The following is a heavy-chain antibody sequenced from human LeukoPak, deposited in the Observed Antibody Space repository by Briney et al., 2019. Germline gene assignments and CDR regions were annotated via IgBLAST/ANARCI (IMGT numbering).Heavy chain of an antibody. CDR3: ARAPIGYCSSTSCYFSWFDP. D-gene: IGHD2-2*01. Sequence: SQTLSLTCTVSGGSISSGGYYWSWIRQHPGKGLEWIGYIYYSGSTYYNPSLKSRVTISVDTSKNQFSLKLSSVTAADTAVYYCARAPIGYCSSTSCYFSWFDPWGQGTLVTVSS. J-gene: IGHJ5*02. CDR2: IYYSGST. V-gene: IGHV4-31*03. CDR1: GGSISSGGYY.